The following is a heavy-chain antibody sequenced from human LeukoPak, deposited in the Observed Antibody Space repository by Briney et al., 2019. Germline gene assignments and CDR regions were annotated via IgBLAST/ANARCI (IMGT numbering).Heavy chain of an antibody. CDR3: ARGQWERVRYFDY. CDR2: INHSGST. V-gene: IGHV4-34*01. Sequence: SETLSLTSAVYGGSFSGYYWSWIRQPSGKGLEWIGEINHSGSTNYNPSLKSRVTISVDTSKNQFSLKLSSVTAADTAVYYCARGQWERVRYFDYWGQGTLVTVSS. D-gene: IGHD1-26*01. CDR1: GGSFSGYY. J-gene: IGHJ4*02.